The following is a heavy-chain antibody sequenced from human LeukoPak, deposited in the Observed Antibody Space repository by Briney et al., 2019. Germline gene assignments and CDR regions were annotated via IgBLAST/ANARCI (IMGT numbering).Heavy chain of an antibody. D-gene: IGHD2-2*01. CDR3: ATSVGNVLAFDI. CDR1: GFTFSNYA. J-gene: IGHJ3*02. CDR2: ISYGGSNE. V-gene: IGHV3-30-3*01. Sequence: PGGSLRLSCAASGFTFSNYAMHWVRQAPGKGLEWVAGISYGGSNEYYADSVKGRFTISRDNSKNTLYLQMNSLRAEDTAVYYCATSVGNVLAFDIWGQGTMVTVSS.